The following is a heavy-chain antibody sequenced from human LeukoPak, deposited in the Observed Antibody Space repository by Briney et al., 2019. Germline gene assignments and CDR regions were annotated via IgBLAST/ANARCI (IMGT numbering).Heavy chain of an antibody. CDR2: ISSSSSYI. Sequence: PGGSLRLSCAAPGFTFSSYSMNWVRQAPGKGLEWVSSISSSSSYIYYADSVKGRFTISRDNAKNSLYLQMNSLRAEDTAVYYCARDSSGWYYFDYWGQGTLVTVSS. V-gene: IGHV3-21*01. J-gene: IGHJ4*02. CDR3: ARDSSGWYYFDY. D-gene: IGHD6-19*01. CDR1: GFTFSSYS.